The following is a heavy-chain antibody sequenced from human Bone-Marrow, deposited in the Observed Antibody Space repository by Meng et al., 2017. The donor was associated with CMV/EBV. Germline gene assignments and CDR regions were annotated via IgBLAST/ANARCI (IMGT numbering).Heavy chain of an antibody. Sequence: GESLKISCAASGFTFSSYWMSWVRQAPGKGLEWVANIKQDGSEKYYVDSVKGRFTISRDNAKNSLYLQMNSLRAEDTAVYYCARDPVEVGAGGMDVWVQGTTVTVSS. CDR3: ARDPVEVGAGGMDV. V-gene: IGHV3-7*01. CDR2: IKQDGSEK. D-gene: IGHD1-26*01. CDR1: GFTFSSYW. J-gene: IGHJ6*02.